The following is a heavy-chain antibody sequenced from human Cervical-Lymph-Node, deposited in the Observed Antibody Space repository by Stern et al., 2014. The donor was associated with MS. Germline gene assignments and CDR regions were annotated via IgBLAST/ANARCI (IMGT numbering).Heavy chain of an antibody. Sequence: QLQLQESGPGLVKPSETLSLTCPVSGGAVSDYYWTWIRQRPGKGLAWIGYISDTGTTNYTPSLHSRVTITLDTSQNQVSLRLRSVTAADTAVYYCARDPSTTASDWFFDLWGRGSLVTVSS. CDR2: ISDTGTT. V-gene: IGHV4-59*02. CDR1: GGAVSDYY. J-gene: IGHJ2*01. CDR3: ARDPSTTASDWFFDL. D-gene: IGHD2-21*02.